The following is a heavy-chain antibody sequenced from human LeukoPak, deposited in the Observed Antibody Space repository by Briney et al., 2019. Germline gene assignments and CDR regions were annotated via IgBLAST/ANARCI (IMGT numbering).Heavy chain of an antibody. J-gene: IGHJ4*02. CDR2: ITGDGTTT. Sequence: GGSLRLSCAASGFTFSAYWMHWVRQAPGKGLVWVSRITGDGTTTKDAGSVTGRFTISRDNAKNTLYLQMNSLRAEDTAVYFCAREPLGAGQYYFDSWGQGTLVTVSS. CDR3: AREPLGAGQYYFDS. D-gene: IGHD6-19*01. CDR1: GFTFSAYW. V-gene: IGHV3-74*03.